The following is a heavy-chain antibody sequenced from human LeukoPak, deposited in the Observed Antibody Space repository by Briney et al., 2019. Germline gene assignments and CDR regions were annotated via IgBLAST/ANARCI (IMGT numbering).Heavy chain of an antibody. CDR1: GFTFSSYA. J-gene: IGHJ4*02. D-gene: IGHD6-19*01. CDR2: ISYDGSNK. Sequence: PGGSLRLSCAASGFTFSSYAMHWVRQAPGKGLEWVAVISYDGSNKYYADSVKGRFTISRDNSKNTLYLQMNSLRAEDTAVYYCARDLRVSVAGTRRFDYWGQGTLVTVSS. CDR3: ARDLRVSVAGTRRFDY. V-gene: IGHV3-30-3*01.